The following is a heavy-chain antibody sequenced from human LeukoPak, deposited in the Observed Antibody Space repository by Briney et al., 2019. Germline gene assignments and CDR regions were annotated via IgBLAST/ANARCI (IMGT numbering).Heavy chain of an antibody. D-gene: IGHD6-19*01. Sequence: PGGSLRLSCVVSGFTVSTNYMSWVRQAPGKWLEWVSLIYSGGSTYYADSVKGRFIISRDNSKNTLYLQMNSLRAEDTAVYYCARVGQWLSYYFDYWGQGTLVTVSS. J-gene: IGHJ4*02. V-gene: IGHV3-66*01. CDR3: ARVGQWLSYYFDY. CDR1: GFTVSTNY. CDR2: IYSGGST.